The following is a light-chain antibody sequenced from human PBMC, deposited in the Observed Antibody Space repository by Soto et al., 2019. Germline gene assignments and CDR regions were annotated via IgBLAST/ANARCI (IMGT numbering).Light chain of an antibody. V-gene: IGLV2-14*01. CDR3: SSYTSSSTSVV. Sequence: QSVLTQPASVSGSPGQSITISCTGTSSDVGGYNYVSWYQQHPGKAPKLMIYEVSNRPSGVSNRFSGSKSGNTASLTISGLQAEDKADYYCSSYTSSSTSVVFGGGTKLTVL. CDR1: SSDVGGYNY. J-gene: IGLJ2*01. CDR2: EVS.